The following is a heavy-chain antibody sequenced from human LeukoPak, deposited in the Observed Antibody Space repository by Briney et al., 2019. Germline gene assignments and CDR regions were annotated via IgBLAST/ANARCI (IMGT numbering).Heavy chain of an antibody. V-gene: IGHV3-30*02. CDR2: IRYDGSNK. J-gene: IGHJ6*03. CDR1: GFTFGSYG. Sequence: GGSLRLSCAASGFTFGSYGMHWVRQAPGKGLEWVAFIRYDGSNKYYADSVKGRFTISRDNSKNTLYLQMNSLRAEDTAVYYCAKDGGWFGELFVYMDVWGKGTTVTVSS. D-gene: IGHD3-10*01. CDR3: AKDGGWFGELFVYMDV.